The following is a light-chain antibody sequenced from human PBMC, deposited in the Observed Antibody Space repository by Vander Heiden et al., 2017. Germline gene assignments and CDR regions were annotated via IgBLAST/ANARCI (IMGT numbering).Light chain of an antibody. CDR2: QDS. CDR1: KLGDKY. CDR3: QAWDSSTAWV. J-gene: IGLJ3*02. V-gene: IGLV3-1*01. Sequence: SSLLPPPPSVSVPPGQTASITCSGDKLGDKYACWYQQKPGQSPVLVIYQDSKRPSGIPERFSGSNSGNTATLTISGTQAMDEADYYCQAWDSSTAWVFGGGTKLTVL.